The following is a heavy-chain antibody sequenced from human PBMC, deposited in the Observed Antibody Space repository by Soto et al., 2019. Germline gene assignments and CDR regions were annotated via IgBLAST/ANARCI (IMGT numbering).Heavy chain of an antibody. J-gene: IGHJ4*02. CDR2: IIPVFDTV. D-gene: IGHD2-21*01. Sequence: QEQLVQSGAEVKKSGSSVKVSCKDTGGLFSSYAVSWVRQAPGQGLEWMGGIIPVFDTVYYAQKFQGRVTSTDEESTNRTYMELSSLRSEDTATYYCARGGSGDVWFTEFWDQGTLVTVSS. CDR1: GGLFSSYA. CDR3: ARGGSGDVWFTEF. V-gene: IGHV1-69*01.